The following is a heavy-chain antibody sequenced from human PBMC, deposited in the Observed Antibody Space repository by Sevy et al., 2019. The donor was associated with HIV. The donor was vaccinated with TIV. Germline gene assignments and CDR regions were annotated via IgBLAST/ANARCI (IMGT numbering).Heavy chain of an antibody. CDR1: GFTFSSYA. D-gene: IGHD6-19*01. J-gene: IGHJ3*02. Sequence: GGSLRLSCAASGFTFSSYAMHRVRQAPGKGLEWVAVISYDGSNKYYADSVKGRFTISRDNSKNTLYLQMNSLRAEDTAVYYCARGSSARAFDIWGQGTMVTVSS. CDR2: ISYDGSNK. CDR3: ARGSSARAFDI. V-gene: IGHV3-30*04.